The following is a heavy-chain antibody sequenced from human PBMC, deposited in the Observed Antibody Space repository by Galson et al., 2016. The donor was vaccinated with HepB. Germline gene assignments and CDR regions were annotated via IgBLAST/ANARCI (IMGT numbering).Heavy chain of an antibody. CDR3: ARLLTTVTAGRDYFAY. CDR1: GYTFTDYG. V-gene: IGHV1-18*04. J-gene: IGHJ4*02. D-gene: IGHD4-17*01. CDR2: ISVYDGNT. Sequence: SVKVSCKASGYTFTDYGITWVRQAPGQGLEWMGWISVYDGNTNYAQKLQGRVTMTPDTSTSTAYMEVRNLRSDDTAVYYRARLLTTVTAGRDYFAYWGQGSLVTVSS.